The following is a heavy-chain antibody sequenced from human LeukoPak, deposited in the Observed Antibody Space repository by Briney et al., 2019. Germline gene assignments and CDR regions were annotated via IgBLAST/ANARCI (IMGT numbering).Heavy chain of an antibody. V-gene: IGHV4-4*09. CDR1: GGSISSYY. D-gene: IGHD5-12*01. Sequence: SETLSLTCTVSGGSISSYYWSWIRQPPGKGLEWIGYIYNSGSTNYNPSLKSRVTISVDTSKNQFSLKLSSVTAADTAVYYCARGGGYDSSGYDYWGQGTLVTVS. J-gene: IGHJ4*02. CDR2: IYNSGST. CDR3: ARGGGYDSSGYDY.